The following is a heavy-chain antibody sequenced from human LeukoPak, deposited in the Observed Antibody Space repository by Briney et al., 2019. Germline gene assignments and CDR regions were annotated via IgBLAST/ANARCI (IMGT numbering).Heavy chain of an antibody. Sequence: PGGSLRLSCAASGFTFSSYSMNWVRQAPGKELEWVSSISSSSSYIYYADSVKGRFTISRDNAKNSLYLQMNSLRAEDTAVYYCARLGYCSGGSCYPGDSLDYWGQGTLVTVSS. D-gene: IGHD2-15*01. CDR1: GFTFSSYS. CDR2: ISSSSSYI. CDR3: ARLGYCSGGSCYPGDSLDY. V-gene: IGHV3-21*01. J-gene: IGHJ4*02.